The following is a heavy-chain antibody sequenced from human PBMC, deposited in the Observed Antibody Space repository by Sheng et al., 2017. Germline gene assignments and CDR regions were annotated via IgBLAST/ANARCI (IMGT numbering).Heavy chain of an antibody. V-gene: IGHV3-21*01. CDR3: ARWDGYCGGDCYSYYYYYYMDV. Sequence: EVQLVESGGGLVKPGGSLRLSCAASGFTFSSYSMNWVRQAPGKGLEWVSSISSSSSYIYYADSVKGRFTISRDNAKNSLYLQMNSLRAEDTAVYYCARWDGYCGGDCYSYYYYYYMDVWGKGTTVTVSS. D-gene: IGHD2-21*01. CDR1: GFTFSSYS. J-gene: IGHJ6*03. CDR2: ISSSSSYI.